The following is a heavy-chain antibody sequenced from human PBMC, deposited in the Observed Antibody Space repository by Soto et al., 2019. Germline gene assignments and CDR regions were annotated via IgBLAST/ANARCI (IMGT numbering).Heavy chain of an antibody. CDR1: GFTFNDYW. D-gene: IGHD1-20*01. V-gene: IGHV3-74*01. Sequence: EVQLVESGGGLVQPGGSLRLSCVASGFTFNDYWMHWVRQAPGKGLGWVSRLNSDGSSGYYGDSMKGRFTISRDNAKNTLYLQINSLRDEDTAVYYCARGLKYKYGMDVWGQGTTVTVSS. CDR3: ARGLKYKYGMDV. J-gene: IGHJ6*02. CDR2: LNSDGSSG.